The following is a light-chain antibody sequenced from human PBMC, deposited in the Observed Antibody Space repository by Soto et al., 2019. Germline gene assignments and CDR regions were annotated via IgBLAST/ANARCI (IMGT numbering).Light chain of an antibody. V-gene: IGLV1-40*01. Sequence: QSVLTQPPSVSGAPGQRVTISCTGSSSNIGAGYGVHWYQQLPGTAPKLLIYVNSNRPSGVPDRFSGSKSGTSASLAITGLRAGNEADYFCQSYDSSLSGGVFGGGTKLTVL. CDR1: SSNIGAGYG. CDR2: VNS. J-gene: IGLJ3*02. CDR3: QSYDSSLSGGV.